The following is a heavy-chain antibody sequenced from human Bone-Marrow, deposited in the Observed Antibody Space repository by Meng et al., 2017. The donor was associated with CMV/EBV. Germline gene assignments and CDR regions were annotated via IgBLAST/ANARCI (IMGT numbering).Heavy chain of an antibody. D-gene: IGHD2-21*01. CDR3: ASPCGGDCYWSFGMDV. V-gene: IGHV1-69*05. CDR1: GGTFSSYA. Sequence: SVNVSCKASGGTFSSYAISWVRQAPGQGLEWMGGIIPIFGTANYAQKFQGRVTITTDESTSTAYMELSSLRSEDTAVYYCASPCGGDCYWSFGMDVWGQGTTVTFSS. J-gene: IGHJ6*02. CDR2: IIPIFGTA.